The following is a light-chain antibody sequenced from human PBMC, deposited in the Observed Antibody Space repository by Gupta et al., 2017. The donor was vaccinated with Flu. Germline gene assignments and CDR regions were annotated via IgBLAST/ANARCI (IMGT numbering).Light chain of an antibody. V-gene: IGLV1-47*01. CDR2: RSN. CDR1: NSNIGSNY. CDR3: ASWDDSRSGVV. J-gene: IGLJ3*02. Sequence: RVTISCSGGNSNIGSNYVYWYQQLPGAAPKLLIYRSNQRPSGVPDRFSGSKSGTSASLAISGLRAEDEADYYCASWDDSRSGVVFGGGTKLTVL.